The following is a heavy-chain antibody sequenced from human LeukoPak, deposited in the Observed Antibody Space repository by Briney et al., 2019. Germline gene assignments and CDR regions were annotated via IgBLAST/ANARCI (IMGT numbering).Heavy chain of an antibody. CDR1: GGSISSYY. Sequence: PSETLSLTCTVSGGSISSYYWSWIRQPPGKGLEWIGEINHSGSTNYNPSLKSRVTISVDTSKNQFSLKLSSVTAADTAVYYCARGRGYYMDVWGKGTTVTVSS. V-gene: IGHV4-34*01. CDR2: INHSGST. CDR3: ARGRGYYMDV. J-gene: IGHJ6*03.